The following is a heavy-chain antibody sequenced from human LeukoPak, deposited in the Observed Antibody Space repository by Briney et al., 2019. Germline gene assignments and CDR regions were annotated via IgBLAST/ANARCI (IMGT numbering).Heavy chain of an antibody. CDR1: GFTFSSYG. CDR2: ISGSGGTT. Sequence: GGSLRLSCAASGFTFSSYGMSWVRQAPGKGLEWVSAISGSGGTTDYAGSVKGRFTISRDNSKNTLYLQMNSLRAEDTAVYYCARQWLVNGWGQGTLVTVSS. D-gene: IGHD6-19*01. CDR3: ARQWLVNG. V-gene: IGHV3-23*01. J-gene: IGHJ4*02.